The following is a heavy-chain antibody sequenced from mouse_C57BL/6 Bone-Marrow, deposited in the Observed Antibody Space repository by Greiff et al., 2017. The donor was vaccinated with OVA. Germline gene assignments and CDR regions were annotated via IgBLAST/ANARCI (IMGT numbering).Heavy chain of an antibody. V-gene: IGHV1-55*01. D-gene: IGHD2-12*01. CDR2: IYPGSGST. J-gene: IGHJ1*03. CDR3: AKRGYYSAHWYCDV. Sequence: QVQLQQPGAELVKPGASVKMSCKASGYTFTSYWITWVKQRPGQGLEWIGDIYPGSGSTNYNEKFKSKATLSVATSSSTAYMQLSSLTAEDSAVYYGAKRGYYSAHWYCDVWGTGTTVTVSS. CDR1: GYTFTSYW.